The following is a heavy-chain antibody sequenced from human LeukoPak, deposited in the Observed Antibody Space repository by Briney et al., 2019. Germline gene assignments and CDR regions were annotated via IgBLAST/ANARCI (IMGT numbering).Heavy chain of an antibody. J-gene: IGHJ5*02. Sequence: PSETLSLTCTVSGGSISSYYWSWIRQPAGKGLVWIGRIYTSGSTNYNPSLKSRVTMSVDTSKNQFSLKLSSVTAADTAVYYCAREVYGGNHNWFDPWGQGTLVTVSS. D-gene: IGHD4-23*01. CDR2: IYTSGST. CDR3: AREVYGGNHNWFDP. V-gene: IGHV4-4*07. CDR1: GGSISSYY.